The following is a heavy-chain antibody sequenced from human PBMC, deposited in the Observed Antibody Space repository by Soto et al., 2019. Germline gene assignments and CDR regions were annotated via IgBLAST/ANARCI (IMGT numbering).Heavy chain of an antibody. CDR1: GFTFSSYA. CDR3: ARGAYYYDSSGTGGDY. D-gene: IGHD3-22*01. CDR2: ISYDGSNK. Sequence: QVQLVESGGGVVQPGRSLRLSCAASGFTFSSYAMHWVRQAPGKGLEWVAVISYDGSNKYYADSVKGRFTISRDNSKNTLYLQMNSLRAEDTAVYYCARGAYYYDSSGTGGDYWGQGTLVTVSS. V-gene: IGHV3-30-3*01. J-gene: IGHJ4*02.